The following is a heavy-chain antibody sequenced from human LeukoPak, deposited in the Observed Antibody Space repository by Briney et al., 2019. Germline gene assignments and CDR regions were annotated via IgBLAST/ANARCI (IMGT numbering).Heavy chain of an antibody. J-gene: IGHJ4*02. D-gene: IGHD2-21*01. Sequence: SGGSLRLSCAGSGFSISNYGMNWVRQAPGKGLEWPLYIRSDSSTKYYADSVEGRFTISRDNAKNSLYLQMNSLRAEDTAVYYCARSKSILCDYWGQGTLVTVSS. V-gene: IGHV3-48*04. CDR1: GFSISNYG. CDR2: IRSDSSTK. CDR3: ARSKSILCDY.